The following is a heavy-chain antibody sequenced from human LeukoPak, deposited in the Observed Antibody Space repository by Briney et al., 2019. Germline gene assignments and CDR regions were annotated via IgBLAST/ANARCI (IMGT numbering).Heavy chain of an antibody. Sequence: GGSLRLSCAASGFTFSSYGMHWVRQAPGKGLEWVAVISYDGSNKYYADSVKGRFTIFRDNSKNTLYLQMNSLRAEDTAVYYCAKGNRYAFDIWGQGTMVTVSS. CDR1: GFTFSSYG. CDR2: ISYDGSNK. J-gene: IGHJ3*02. V-gene: IGHV3-30*18. CDR3: AKGNRYAFDI. D-gene: IGHD1-14*01.